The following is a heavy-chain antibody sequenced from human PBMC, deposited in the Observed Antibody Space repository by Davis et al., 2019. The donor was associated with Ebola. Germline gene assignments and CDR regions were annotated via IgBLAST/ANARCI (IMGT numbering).Heavy chain of an antibody. J-gene: IGHJ3*02. V-gene: IGHV5-51*01. D-gene: IGHD2-8*02. CDR1: GYTFHAYW. CDR3: ASLRRTITGMDDAFDI. CDR2: IYTGDSDT. Sequence: GESLKISCRGSGYTFHAYWIVWVRQMPGKGLEWMGIIYTGDSDTRYSPSFRGQVTISADKSIKTAFLQWSSLKASDTALYYCASLRRTITGMDDAFDIWGQGTMVTVSS.